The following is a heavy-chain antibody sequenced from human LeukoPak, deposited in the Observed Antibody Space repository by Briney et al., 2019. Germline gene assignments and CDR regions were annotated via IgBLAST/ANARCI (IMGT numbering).Heavy chain of an antibody. J-gene: IGHJ6*02. CDR3: ATVTTPYYGLDV. V-gene: IGHV1-24*01. CDR1: GNTLIELP. CDR2: YEPEDDGT. Sequence: ASVKVSRKVAGNTLIELPIHWVRQAPGKGLEWMAGYEPEDDGTIYAQMFEGRVSLTEDSSTDTAYMELSGLTSDDTAVYYCATVTTPYYGLDVWGQGTTVTVSS. D-gene: IGHD1/OR15-1a*01.